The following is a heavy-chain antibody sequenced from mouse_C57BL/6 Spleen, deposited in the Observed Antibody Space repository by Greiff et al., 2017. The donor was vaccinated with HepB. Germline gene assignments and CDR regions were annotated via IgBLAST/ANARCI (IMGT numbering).Heavy chain of an antibody. CDR2: INPSNGGT. Sequence: VQLQQPGPELVKPGASVKLSCKASGYTFTSYWMHWVKQRPGQGLEWIGNINPSNGGTNYNEKFKSKATLTVDKSSSTAYMQLSSLTSEDSAVYYCASPLICYGYAWFAYRGQGTLVTVSA. V-gene: IGHV1-53*01. CDR1: GYTFTSYW. J-gene: IGHJ3*01. CDR3: ASPLICYGYAWFAY. D-gene: IGHD2-2*01.